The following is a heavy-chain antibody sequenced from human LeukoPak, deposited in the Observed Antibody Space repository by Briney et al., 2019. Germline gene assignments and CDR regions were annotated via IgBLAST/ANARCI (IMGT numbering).Heavy chain of an antibody. CDR1: GFTFSSYA. Sequence: GGSLRLSCAASGFTFSSYAMSWVRQAPGKGLEWVSAISGSGGSTYYADSVKGRFTISRDNARNSLYLQMNSLRAEDTAVYYCARDPDSSGWWREPRGWFDYWGQGTLVTVSS. CDR2: ISGSGGST. V-gene: IGHV3-23*01. CDR3: ARDPDSSGWWREPRGWFDY. D-gene: IGHD6-19*01. J-gene: IGHJ4*02.